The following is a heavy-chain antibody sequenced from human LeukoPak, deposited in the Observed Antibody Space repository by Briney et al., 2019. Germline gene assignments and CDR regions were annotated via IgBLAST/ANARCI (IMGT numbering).Heavy chain of an antibody. D-gene: IGHD3-3*01. CDR1: GYTFSSGYY. J-gene: IGHJ4*02. Sequence: GASVKVSCKASGYTFSSGYYLHWVRQAPGQGLEWMGWINPNNGDTNYAQKFQARVTMTRDTSISTAYMELSRLRSDDAAVYFCARGAYYNFWSGFYYSPHFDYWGQGTLVTVSS. CDR2: INPNNGDT. CDR3: ARGAYYNFWSGFYYSPHFDY. V-gene: IGHV1-2*02.